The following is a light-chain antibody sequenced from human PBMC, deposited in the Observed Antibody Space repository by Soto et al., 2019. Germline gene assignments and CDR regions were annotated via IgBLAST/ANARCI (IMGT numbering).Light chain of an antibody. Sequence: QSVLTQPPSVSGAPGQRVTISCTGSSSNIGAGYDVHWYQQLPGTAPKLLIYGNNNRPSGVPYRFSGSKSGTSASLAITGLQAEDEADYYCQSYDSSLSGHVVFGGGTKVTVL. CDR2: GNN. CDR1: SSNIGAGYD. CDR3: QSYDSSLSGHVV. J-gene: IGLJ2*01. V-gene: IGLV1-40*01.